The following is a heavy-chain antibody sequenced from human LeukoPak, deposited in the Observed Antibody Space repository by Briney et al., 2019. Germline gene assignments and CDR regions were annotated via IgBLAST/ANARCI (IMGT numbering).Heavy chain of an antibody. CDR3: ARWSYGFGSAYYFDY. CDR2: IYYSGST. Sequence: SETLSLTCTVSGGSISSSSYYWGWTRQPPGKGLEWLGSIYYSGSTYYNPSLKSRVTISVDTSKNQFSLKLSSVTAADTAVYYCARWSYGFGSAYYFDYWGQGTLVTVSS. J-gene: IGHJ4*02. V-gene: IGHV4-39*01. D-gene: IGHD5-18*01. CDR1: GGSISSSSYY.